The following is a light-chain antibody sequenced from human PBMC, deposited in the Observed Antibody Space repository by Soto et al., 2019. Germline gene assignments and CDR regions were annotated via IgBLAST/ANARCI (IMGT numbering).Light chain of an antibody. J-gene: IGKJ1*01. CDR2: GAS. CDR1: QSVSTN. Sequence: EIVMTQSPATLSVSPGERATLSCRASQSVSTNLAWYQQKPGQAPRLLIYGASTRATDIPDRFSGSGSGTDFTLVISSLQSEDFAVYYCQQYRNWPRTFGQGTKVDIK. CDR3: QQYRNWPRT. V-gene: IGKV3D-15*01.